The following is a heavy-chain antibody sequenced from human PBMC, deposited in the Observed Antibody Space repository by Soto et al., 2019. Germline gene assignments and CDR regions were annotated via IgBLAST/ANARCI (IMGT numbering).Heavy chain of an antibody. Sequence: EVQLVESGGGLVQPGGSLRLSCAASGFTFSTYPMNWVRQAPGKGLEWVSYIHSGGSRIYYADSVKGRFTISRDKAKNSRYLQMRSLRDEDTAVYYCAREGSKVTTNDHYAMDVWGEGPTVTVS. J-gene: IGHJ6*02. CDR3: AREGSKVTTNDHYAMDV. V-gene: IGHV3-48*03. CDR2: IHSGGSRI. D-gene: IGHD3-22*01. CDR1: GFTFSTYP.